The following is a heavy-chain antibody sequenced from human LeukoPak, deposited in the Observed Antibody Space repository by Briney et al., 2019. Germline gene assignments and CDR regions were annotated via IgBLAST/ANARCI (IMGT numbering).Heavy chain of an antibody. Sequence: PGGSLRLSSAASGFTFSSYAMSWVRQAPGKGLEWVSAISGSGGSTYYADSVKGRFTISRDNSKNTLYLQMNSLGAEDTAVYYCAKDRLISVAGPTAWGQGTLVTVSS. CDR2: ISGSGGST. CDR1: GFTFSSYA. D-gene: IGHD6-19*01. CDR3: AKDRLISVAGPTA. J-gene: IGHJ5*02. V-gene: IGHV3-23*01.